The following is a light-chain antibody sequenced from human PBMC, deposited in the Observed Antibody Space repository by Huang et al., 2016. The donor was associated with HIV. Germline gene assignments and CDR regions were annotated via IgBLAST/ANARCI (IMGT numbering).Light chain of an antibody. J-gene: IGKJ2*01. CDR3: QQHYSSPPT. V-gene: IGKV4-1*01. Sequence: DIVMTQSPDSLAVSLGERATINCKSSQSLLYNSNNKNYLAWCQQKPGQPPNLLIYWASSRKAGVPDRFSGSGSETDFTLTISSLQAEDVAVYYCQQHYSSPPTFGQGTKLEIK. CDR1: QSLLYNSNNKNY. CDR2: WAS.